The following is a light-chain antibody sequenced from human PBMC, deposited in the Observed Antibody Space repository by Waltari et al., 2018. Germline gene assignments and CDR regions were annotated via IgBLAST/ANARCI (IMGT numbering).Light chain of an antibody. Sequence: DIVMTQSTLSLPVTPGEPASISCRSSQSLLHSNGYNYLEWYLQKPGQSPQLLIYLGSTLASGVPDRFIDSGSGTNFTLKSSRVEAEDFGVYYCMQALQTPLFTFGPGTKVDIK. J-gene: IGKJ3*01. CDR2: LGS. V-gene: IGKV2-28*01. CDR3: MQALQTPLFT. CDR1: QSLLHSNGYNY.